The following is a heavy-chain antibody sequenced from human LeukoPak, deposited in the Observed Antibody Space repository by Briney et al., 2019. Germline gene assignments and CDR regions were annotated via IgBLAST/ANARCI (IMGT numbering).Heavy chain of an antibody. CDR1: GFTFDDYD. V-gene: IGHV3-9*01. CDR3: AKAPRRGYCSSTSCPYNWFDP. CDR2: ISGNSGSI. J-gene: IGHJ5*02. Sequence: PGGSLRLSCAASGFTFDDYDMHWVRHARGKGLEGVSGISGNSGSIVYADCVKGRFTISRDNAKNSLYLQMTSLRAEDTALYYCAKAPRRGYCSSTSCPYNWFDPSGQGTLVTVSS. D-gene: IGHD2-2*01.